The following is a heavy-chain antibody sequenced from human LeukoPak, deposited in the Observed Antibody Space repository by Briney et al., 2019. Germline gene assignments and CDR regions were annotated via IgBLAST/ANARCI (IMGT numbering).Heavy chain of an antibody. CDR3: AKQFLETN. D-gene: IGHD1/OR15-1a*01. Sequence: GGSLRLSCAASGFRFSTYAMTWVRQAPGKGLEYVSTINAVDTNTYYADSVKGRFTVSRDNSKNTLYLQMNSLRVDDTAVYYCAKQFLETNWGQGTLVSVHS. CDR1: GFRFSTYA. CDR2: INAVDTNT. V-gene: IGHV3-23*01. J-gene: IGHJ4*02.